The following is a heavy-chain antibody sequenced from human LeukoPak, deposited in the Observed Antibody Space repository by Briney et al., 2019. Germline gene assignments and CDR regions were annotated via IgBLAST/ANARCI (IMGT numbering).Heavy chain of an antibody. V-gene: IGHV4-34*01. Sequence: SETLSLTCAVYGGSFSGYYWSWIRQPPGKGLEWIGEINHSGSTNYNPSLKSRVTISVDTSKNQFSLKLSSVTAADTAVYYCARMNIVVVVAWFDPWGQGTLVTVSS. CDR3: ARMNIVVVVAWFDP. J-gene: IGHJ5*02. D-gene: IGHD2-15*01. CDR2: INHSGST. CDR1: GGSFSGYY.